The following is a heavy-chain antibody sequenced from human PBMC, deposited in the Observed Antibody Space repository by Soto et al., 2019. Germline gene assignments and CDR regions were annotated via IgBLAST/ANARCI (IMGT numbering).Heavy chain of an antibody. J-gene: IGHJ6*03. D-gene: IGHD2-15*01. CDR1: GFTFSNYW. CDR2: INSDGSVS. V-gene: IGHV3-74*02. CDR3: ARGDCVGGTCYSLAGSFYYYIDV. Sequence: EVQLVESGGGLVQPGGSLRLSCAASGFTFSNYWMYWVRQAPGKGLEWVSRINSDGSVSSYADSVKGRLTISRDNVKNTLYLQMDSLRADDTAVYYCARGDCVGGTCYSLAGSFYYYIDVWGKWTTVTVFS.